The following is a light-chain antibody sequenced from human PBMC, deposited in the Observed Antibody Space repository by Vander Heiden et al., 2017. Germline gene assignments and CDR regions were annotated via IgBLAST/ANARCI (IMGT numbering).Light chain of an antibody. CDR3: QQHNNWPPFT. Sequence: EIVMTQSPATLSVSPGERATLSCRASQSVSSNLAWYQQKPGQAPRLLIYGASTRATGIPARFSGSGCGKEFTLTISSRQSEDFAVYYCQQHNNWPPFTFGQGTKVXIK. CDR1: QSVSSN. CDR2: GAS. J-gene: IGKJ2*01. V-gene: IGKV3-15*01.